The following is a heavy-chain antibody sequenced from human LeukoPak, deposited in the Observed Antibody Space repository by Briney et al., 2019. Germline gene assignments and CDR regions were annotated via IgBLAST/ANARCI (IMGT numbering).Heavy chain of an antibody. J-gene: IGHJ4*02. Sequence: GASVKVSCKASGYTFTGYYMHWVRQAPGQGLEWMGWINPNSGGTNYAQKFQGRVTMTRDTSISTAYMELSRLRSDDTAVYYCARDWTPRPDLVLVPAARFDYWRQGTLVTVST. CDR3: ARDWTPRPDLVLVPAARFDY. V-gene: IGHV1-2*02. D-gene: IGHD2-2*01. CDR2: INPNSGGT. CDR1: GYTFTGYY.